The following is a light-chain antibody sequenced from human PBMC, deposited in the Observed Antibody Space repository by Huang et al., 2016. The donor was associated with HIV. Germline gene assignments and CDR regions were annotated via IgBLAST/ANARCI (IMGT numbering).Light chain of an antibody. CDR2: KAS. CDR3: QQYNTYAFT. J-gene: IGKJ3*01. V-gene: IGKV1-5*03. Sequence: DIQVTQSPSTLSASVGDRVTITCRASQSISSWLAWYQQRPGKAPKLLIYKASTLESGVPSRFSGSGSGTEFTLTINSLQPDDFATYYCQQYNTYAFTFGPGTKVDI. CDR1: QSISSW.